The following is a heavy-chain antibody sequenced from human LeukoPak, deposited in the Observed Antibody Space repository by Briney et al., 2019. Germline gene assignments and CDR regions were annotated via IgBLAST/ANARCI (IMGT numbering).Heavy chain of an antibody. J-gene: IGHJ4*02. CDR3: AKDSEYGSSGYLTFDY. Sequence: GGSLRLSCAASGFTFSSYAMSWVRQAPGKGLEWVSAISGSGGSTYYADSVKGRFTISRDNSKNTLYLQMNSLRAEDTAVYYCAKDSEYGSSGYLTFDYWGQGTLVTVSS. V-gene: IGHV3-23*01. CDR1: GFTFSSYA. D-gene: IGHD3-22*01. CDR2: ISGSGGST.